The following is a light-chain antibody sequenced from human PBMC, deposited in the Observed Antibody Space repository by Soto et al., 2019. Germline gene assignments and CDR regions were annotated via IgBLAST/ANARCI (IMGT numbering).Light chain of an antibody. CDR3: QQYNSYRT. CDR1: QSISSW. J-gene: IGKJ1*01. V-gene: IGKV1-5*01. Sequence: DIQLTQSPSPLSASVGDRVTITCRASQSISSWLAWYQQKPGEAPKLLIYDASSLESGVPSRFSGSGSGTEFTLTISRLQPDDFATYYCQQYNSYRTFGQGTKV. CDR2: DAS.